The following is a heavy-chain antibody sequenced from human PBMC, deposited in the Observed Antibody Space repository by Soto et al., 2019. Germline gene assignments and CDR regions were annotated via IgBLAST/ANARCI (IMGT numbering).Heavy chain of an antibody. J-gene: IGHJ6*02. D-gene: IGHD5-12*01. V-gene: IGHV1-18*01. Sequence: QVQLVQSGAEVKKPGASVKVSCKASGYTFTRSGISWVRQAPGQGLEWMGWISTYNGDTNYAQTFQDRVTMTIDTSMSMAYMSLRSLRSDDTAVYYCAREGVAPYYYYGMDVWGQGTPVSVSS. CDR2: ISTYNGDT. CDR1: GYTFTRSG. CDR3: AREGVAPYYYYGMDV.